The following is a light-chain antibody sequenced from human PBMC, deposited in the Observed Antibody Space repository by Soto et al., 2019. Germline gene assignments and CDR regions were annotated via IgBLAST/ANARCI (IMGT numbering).Light chain of an antibody. CDR3: QNYNGAPWT. CDR2: AAS. CDR1: QGFSTN. J-gene: IGKJ1*01. Sequence: DIQMTQSPSSLSASVGDRATITCRASQGFSTNLVWYTQKPGTVPKLLIFAASILQSGVPSRFRGSGSGTDFTLTISSLQPEDVATYYCQNYNGAPWTFGQGTKVEIK. V-gene: IGKV1-27*01.